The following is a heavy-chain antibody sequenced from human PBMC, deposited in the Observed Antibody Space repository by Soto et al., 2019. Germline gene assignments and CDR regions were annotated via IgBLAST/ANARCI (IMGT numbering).Heavy chain of an antibody. D-gene: IGHD3-16*01. Sequence: SETLSLTCTVSGGSISSGGYYWSWIRQHPGKGLEWIGYIYYSGSTYYNPSLKSRVTISVDTSKNQVSLKLSSVTAADTAVYYCAAESRGLYFDYWGQGILVTVSS. CDR2: IYYSGST. J-gene: IGHJ4*02. V-gene: IGHV4-31*03. CDR1: GGSISSGGYY. CDR3: AAESRGLYFDY.